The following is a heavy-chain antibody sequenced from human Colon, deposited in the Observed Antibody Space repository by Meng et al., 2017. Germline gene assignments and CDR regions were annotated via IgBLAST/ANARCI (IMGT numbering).Heavy chain of an antibody. V-gene: IGHV3-21*01. Sequence: EVQLVESGGGLVKPGGSLRLSCAASGFTFSSYSMNWVRQAPGKGLEWVSSISSSSYADSVKGRFTISRDNAKNSLYLQMNSLRAEDTAVYYCARGRVVVVASPSDYWGQGTLVTVSS. D-gene: IGHD2-15*01. CDR2: ISSSS. J-gene: IGHJ4*02. CDR3: ARGRVVVVASPSDY. CDR1: GFTFSSYS.